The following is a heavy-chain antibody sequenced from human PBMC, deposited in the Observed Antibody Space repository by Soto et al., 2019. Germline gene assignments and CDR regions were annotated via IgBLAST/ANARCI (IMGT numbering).Heavy chain of an antibody. V-gene: IGHV3-74*01. CDR2: INSDGSST. Sequence: EVQLVESGGGLVQPGGSLRLSCAASGFTFSSYWMHWVRQAPGKGLVWVSRINSDGSSTSYADSVKGRFTISRDNAKNTLHLQMNSQRAEYTAVYYCVRTSLVVAAATREDYWGQGTLVTVSS. J-gene: IGHJ4*02. CDR1: GFTFSSYW. D-gene: IGHD2-15*01. CDR3: VRTSLVVAAATREDY.